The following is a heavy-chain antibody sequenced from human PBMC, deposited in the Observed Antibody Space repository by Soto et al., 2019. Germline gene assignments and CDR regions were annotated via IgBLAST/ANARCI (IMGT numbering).Heavy chain of an antibody. Sequence: ASVKVSCKVSGYTLTELSMHWVRQAPGRGLEWMGGFDPEDGETIYAQKFQGRVTMTEDTSTDTAYMELSSLRSEDTAVYYCATLRDWNGFRGVFDYWGQGTLVTVSS. V-gene: IGHV1-24*01. CDR1: GYTLTELS. D-gene: IGHD1-1*01. J-gene: IGHJ4*02. CDR2: FDPEDGET. CDR3: ATLRDWNGFRGVFDY.